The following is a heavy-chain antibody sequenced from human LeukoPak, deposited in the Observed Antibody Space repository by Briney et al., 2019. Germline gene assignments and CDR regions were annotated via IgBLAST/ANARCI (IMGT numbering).Heavy chain of an antibody. CDR1: GFTFSSYS. Sequence: PGGSLRLPCAASGFTFSSYSMNWVRQAPGKGLEWVSYISSSSSTIYYADSVKGRFTISRDNAKNSLYLQMNSLRAEDTAVYYCARVAGTSIAARGFDYWGQGTLVTVSS. D-gene: IGHD6-6*01. V-gene: IGHV3-48*04. J-gene: IGHJ4*02. CDR2: ISSSSSTI. CDR3: ARVAGTSIAARGFDY.